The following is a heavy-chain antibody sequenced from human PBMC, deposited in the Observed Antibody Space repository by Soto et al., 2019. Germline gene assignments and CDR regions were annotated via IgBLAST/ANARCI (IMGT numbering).Heavy chain of an antibody. J-gene: IGHJ4*02. CDR3: ARAVEMYASGWDYFDY. CDR2: IYYSEST. D-gene: IGHD6-19*01. V-gene: IGHV4-59*01. CDR1: GGSISSYY. Sequence: QVQLQESGPGLVKPSETLSLTCTVSGGSISSYYWSWIRQPPGKGLEWIGFIYYSESTNYNPSLQSRVTISLDMSKYQFSLRMTSVTAADTAVYYCARAVEMYASGWDYFDYWGQGTLVTVSS.